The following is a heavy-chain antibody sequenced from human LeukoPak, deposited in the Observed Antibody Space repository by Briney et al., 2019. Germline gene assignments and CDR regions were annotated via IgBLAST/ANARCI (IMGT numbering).Heavy chain of an antibody. CDR1: GFTFSSYS. J-gene: IGHJ4*02. V-gene: IGHV3-21*01. Sequence: GGSLRLSCAASGFTFSSYSMNWVRQAPGKGLEWVSSISSNSRYIYYADSVKGRLTISRDNAKNSLYLQMNSLRAEDTAVYYCARDRGFSYGIDFWGQGTLVTVSS. CDR2: ISSNSRYI. D-gene: IGHD5-18*01. CDR3: ARDRGFSYGIDF.